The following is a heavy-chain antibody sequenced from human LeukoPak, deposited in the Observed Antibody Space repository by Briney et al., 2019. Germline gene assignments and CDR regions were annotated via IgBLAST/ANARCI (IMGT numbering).Heavy chain of an antibody. Sequence: GESLKISCKGSGYSFTTYWIGWVRQMPGKGLEWMGIIYSGDSDTRYSPSFQGQVSISADKSFSTAYLQWSSLKASDTAMYYCARRAASSPWNYFEYWGQGTLVTVSS. V-gene: IGHV5-51*01. CDR1: GYSFTTYW. CDR3: ARRAASSPWNYFEY. J-gene: IGHJ4*02. CDR2: IYSGDSDT. D-gene: IGHD6-25*01.